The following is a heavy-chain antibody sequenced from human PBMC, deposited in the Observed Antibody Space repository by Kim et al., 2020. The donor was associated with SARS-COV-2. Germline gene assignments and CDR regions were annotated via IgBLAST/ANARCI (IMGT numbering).Heavy chain of an antibody. CDR3: TSDDVVVVPAALRGDGMDV. CDR1: GFTFGDCA. D-gene: IGHD2-2*01. CDR2: IRSKAYGGTT. V-gene: IGHV3-49*04. J-gene: IGHJ6*02. Sequence: GGSLRLSCTASGFTFGDCAMSWVRQAPGKGLEWVGFIRSKAYGGTTEYAASVKGRFTISRDDSKSIAYLQMNSLKTADTAVYYCTSDDVVVVPAALRGDGMDVWGQGTTVTVSS.